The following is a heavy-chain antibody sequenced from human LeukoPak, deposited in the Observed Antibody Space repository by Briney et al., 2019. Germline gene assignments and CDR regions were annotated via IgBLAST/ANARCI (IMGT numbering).Heavy chain of an antibody. D-gene: IGHD1-1*01. V-gene: IGHV4-59*12. CDR2: IYHSGST. CDR3: ARRASGTFDY. Sequence: SETLSLTCTVSGGSISSYYWSWIRQTPGKGLEWIGEIYHSGSTNHNPSLKSRVTISVDKSKNQFSLKLSSVTAADTAVYYCARRASGTFDYWGQGTLVIVSS. CDR1: GGSISSYY. J-gene: IGHJ4*02.